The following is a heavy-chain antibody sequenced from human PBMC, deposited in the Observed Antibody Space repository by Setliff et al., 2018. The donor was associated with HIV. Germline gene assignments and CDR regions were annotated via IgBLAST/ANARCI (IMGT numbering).Heavy chain of an antibody. D-gene: IGHD2-21*01. CDR1: GYNFVGYG. CDR2: INTYNGNT. J-gene: IGHJ5*02. CDR3: ARGGPARVALLYWFDP. Sequence: ASVKVSCKASGYNFVGYGINWLRQAPGQGLEWMGWINTYNGNTKYGQKFQCSVTMTTDTSTSTVYMELRNLRSDDTAVYFCARGGPARVALLYWFDPWGQGTLVTVSS. V-gene: IGHV1-18*01.